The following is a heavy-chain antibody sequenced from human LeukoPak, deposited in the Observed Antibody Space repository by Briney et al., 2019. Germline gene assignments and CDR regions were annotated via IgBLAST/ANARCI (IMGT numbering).Heavy chain of an antibody. V-gene: IGHV4-34*01. Sequence: SETLSLTCAVYGGSFSGYYWSWIRQPPGKGLEWIGEINHSGSTNYNPSLKSRVTISVDTSKNQFSLKLSSVTAADTALYYCARGLGLHYYGSGSYHRPLDYWGQGTLVTVSS. CDR3: ARGLGLHYYGSGSYHRPLDY. D-gene: IGHD3-10*01. CDR2: INHSGST. J-gene: IGHJ4*02. CDR1: GGSFSGYY.